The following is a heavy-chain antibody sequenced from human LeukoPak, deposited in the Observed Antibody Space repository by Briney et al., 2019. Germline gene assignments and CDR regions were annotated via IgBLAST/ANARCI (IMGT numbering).Heavy chain of an antibody. V-gene: IGHV3-23*01. CDR2: IHAGGSDP. J-gene: IGHJ4*02. D-gene: IGHD3-3*01. Sequence: GGSLRLSCAASGFTFSSSPMGWVRQAPGKGLEWVSSIHAGGSDPFYGDSVQGRFTISRDNSKNTLSPQLNSLRVEDTAVYFCAKGGHRFNPFFYCGQGTLVTVSS. CDR3: AKGGHRFNPFFY. CDR1: GFTFSSSP.